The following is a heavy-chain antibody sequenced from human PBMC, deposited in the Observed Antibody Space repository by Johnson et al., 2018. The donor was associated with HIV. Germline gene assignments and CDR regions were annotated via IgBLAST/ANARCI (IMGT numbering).Heavy chain of an antibody. J-gene: IGHJ3*02. Sequence: QMLLVESGGGVVQPGRSLRLSCAASGFTFSSYAMHWVRQAPGKGLEWVAVISYDGSNKYYADSVKGRFTISRDNSKNRLFLQMDSLRAEDTDMYYCARLPSGYCRDGFNIWGQGTMFTVSS. V-gene: IGHV3-30*04. CDR1: GFTFSSYA. CDR3: ARLPSGYCRDGFNI. D-gene: IGHD6-25*01. CDR2: ISYDGSNK.